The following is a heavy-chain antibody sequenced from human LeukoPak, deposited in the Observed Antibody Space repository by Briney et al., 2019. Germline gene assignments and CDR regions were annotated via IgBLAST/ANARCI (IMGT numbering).Heavy chain of an antibody. Sequence: GGSLRLSCAASGFTFSSYAMHWVRQAPGKGLEWVAVISYDGSNKYYADSVKGRFTISRDNSKNTLYLQMNSLRAEDTAVYYCARDLSRTAAAGTQYFQHWGQGTLVTVSS. D-gene: IGHD6-13*01. CDR2: ISYDGSNK. CDR3: ARDLSRTAAAGTQYFQH. V-gene: IGHV3-30-3*01. J-gene: IGHJ1*01. CDR1: GFTFSSYA.